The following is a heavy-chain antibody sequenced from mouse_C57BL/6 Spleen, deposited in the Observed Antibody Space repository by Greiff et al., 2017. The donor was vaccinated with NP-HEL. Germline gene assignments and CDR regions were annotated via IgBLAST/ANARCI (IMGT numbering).Heavy chain of an antibody. D-gene: IGHD1-1*01. CDR2: IYPGSGST. V-gene: IGHV1-55*01. CDR1: GYTFTSYW. CDR3: ERCPNYSGSSPWYFDY. J-gene: IGHJ2*01. Sequence: QVQLQQPGAELVKPGDSVKMSCKASGYTFTSYWITWVKQRPGQGLEWIGDIYPGSGSTNYNEKFKSKATRTVDTSSSTAYMQLSRLTSEDSADYDCERCPNYSGSSPWYFDYWGQGTTVTVSS.